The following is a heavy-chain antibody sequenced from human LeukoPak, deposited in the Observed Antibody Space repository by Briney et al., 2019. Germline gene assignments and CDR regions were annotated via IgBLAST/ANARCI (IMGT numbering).Heavy chain of an antibody. Sequence: GESLKISCKGSGYRFTDYWIGWVRQMPGKGLEWMGIIYPDDSDIRYSPSFQGQVTISADRSISTASLQWSSLTASDSAMYYCARQTLGVRGGEWDYWGQGTPVTVSS. CDR1: GYRFTDYW. J-gene: IGHJ4*02. D-gene: IGHD3-10*01. V-gene: IGHV5-51*01. CDR3: ARQTLGVRGGEWDY. CDR2: IYPDDSDI.